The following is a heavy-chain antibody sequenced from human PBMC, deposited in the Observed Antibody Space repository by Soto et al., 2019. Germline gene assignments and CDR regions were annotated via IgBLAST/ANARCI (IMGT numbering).Heavy chain of an antibody. V-gene: IGHV4-59*01. D-gene: IGHD2-15*01. CDR2: IYDSGST. CDR3: ARDWEWDCSGGSCSHYGMDV. J-gene: IGHJ6*02. Sequence: WIGYIYDSGSTYYNSSLKSRVTMSVDTSKNQFSLKLSSVTAADTAVYYCARDWEWDCSGGSCSHYGMDVWGQGTTVTVSS.